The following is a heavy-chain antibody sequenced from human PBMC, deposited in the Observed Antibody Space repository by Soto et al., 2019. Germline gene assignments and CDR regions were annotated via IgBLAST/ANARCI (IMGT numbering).Heavy chain of an antibody. J-gene: IGHJ3*01. D-gene: IGHD7-27*01. Sequence: VQLLESGGDLVQPGGSLRLSCVASGFILNNYAMSWVRQAPGKGLEWVSNIGGTDGDSDGVPWYEEPVKGRFTISRDSSANTLFLHMDNLRAEDSAIYYCVKRGRNWGAFDFWGQGTTVVVSS. CDR2: IGGTDGDSDGVP. V-gene: IGHV3-23*01. CDR1: GFILNNYA. CDR3: VKRGRNWGAFDF.